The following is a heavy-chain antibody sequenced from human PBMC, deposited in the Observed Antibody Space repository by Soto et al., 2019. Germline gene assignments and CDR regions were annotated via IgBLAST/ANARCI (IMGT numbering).Heavy chain of an antibody. CDR2: INGGGGGT. CDR3: AKDPYDSSGYYCYFDY. V-gene: IGHV3-23*01. D-gene: IGHD3-22*01. Sequence: GGSLRLSCAASGLTFSSYAMSWVRQAPGKGLEWVAAINGGGGGTYYADSVKGRFTISRDNSKNTLYLQMNSLRPEDTAVYYCAKDPYDSSGYYCYFDYWGQGTLVTVSS. CDR1: GLTFSSYA. J-gene: IGHJ4*02.